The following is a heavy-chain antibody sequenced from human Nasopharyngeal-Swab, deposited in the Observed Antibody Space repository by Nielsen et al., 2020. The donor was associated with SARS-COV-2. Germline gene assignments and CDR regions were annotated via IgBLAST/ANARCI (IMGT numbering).Heavy chain of an antibody. CDR1: GFTFSMYW. D-gene: IGHD3-22*01. V-gene: IGHV3-33*07. Sequence: GGSLRLSCAASGFTFSMYWMSWVRQAPGKGLEWVAVIWYDGSNKYYADSVKGRFTISRDNSKNTLYLQMNSLRAEDTAVYYCARMGTYYYDLLYGMDVWGQGTTVTVSS. CDR3: ARMGTYYYDLLYGMDV. CDR2: IWYDGSNK. J-gene: IGHJ6*02.